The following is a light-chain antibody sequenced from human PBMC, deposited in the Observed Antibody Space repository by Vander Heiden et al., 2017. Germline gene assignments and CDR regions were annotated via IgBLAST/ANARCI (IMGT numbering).Light chain of an antibody. CDR3: QQYNNWPLMYT. CDR1: QSVSTN. CDR2: GAS. J-gene: IGKJ2*01. Sequence: EIVMTQSPATLSVSPVYRATLSCRASQSVSTNLAWYQQKPGQAPRLLIYGASTRATGIPARFSGSGSGTEFTLTISSLQSEDFAVYYCQQYNNWPLMYTFGQGTKLEIK. V-gene: IGKV3-15*01.